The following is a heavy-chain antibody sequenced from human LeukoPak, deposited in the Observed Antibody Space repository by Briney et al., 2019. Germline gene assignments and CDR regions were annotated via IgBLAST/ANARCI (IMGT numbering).Heavy chain of an antibody. J-gene: IGHJ6*03. CDR3: ARVPRGKSSTRGPVQYYYYYYYMDV. V-gene: IGHV3-23*01. Sequence: PGGSLRLSCAASGFTFSNYAMSWVRQAPGKGLEWVSAISRSGGSTYYADSVKGRFTISGDNAKNSLYLQMNSLRAEDTAVYYCARVPRGKSSTRGPVQYYYYYYYMDVWGKGTTVTVSS. CDR2: ISRSGGST. D-gene: IGHD1-14*01. CDR1: GFTFSNYA.